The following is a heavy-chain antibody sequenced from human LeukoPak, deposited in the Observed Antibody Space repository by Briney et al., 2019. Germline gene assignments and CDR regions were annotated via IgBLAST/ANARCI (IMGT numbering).Heavy chain of an antibody. CDR2: IYYSGST. D-gene: IGHD3-16*02. V-gene: IGHV4-39*07. Sequence: SETLSLTCTVSGGSISRYYCSWIRQPPGKGLEWIGSIYYSGSTYYNPSLKSRVTISVDTSKNQFSLKLSSVTAADTAVYYCARGYDYVWGSYRYLGYPLDAFDIWGKGTTVTVSS. CDR3: ARGYDYVWGSYRYLGYPLDAFDI. CDR1: GGSISRYY. J-gene: IGHJ3*02.